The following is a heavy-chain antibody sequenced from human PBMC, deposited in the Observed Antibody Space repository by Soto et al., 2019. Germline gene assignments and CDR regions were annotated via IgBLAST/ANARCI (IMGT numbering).Heavy chain of an antibody. D-gene: IGHD4-4*01. CDR2: IHYSGST. V-gene: IGHV4-31*03. J-gene: IGHJ5*02. Sequence: KTSETLSLTCTVSGGSINSGSYYWSWIRQHPGKGLEWIGYIHYSGSTSYNPSLKSRVTISLDTSRTRFSLKLNSVTAADTAVYYCARAGNDYSFWPFDPWGQGTLVTVSS. CDR3: ARAGNDYSFWPFDP. CDR1: GGSINSGSYY.